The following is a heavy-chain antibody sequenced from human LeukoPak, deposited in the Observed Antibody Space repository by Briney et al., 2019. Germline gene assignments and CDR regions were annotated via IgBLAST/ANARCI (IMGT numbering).Heavy chain of an antibody. CDR2: INPSGNST. CDR3: ARGYSSGYRIDY. D-gene: IGHD6-19*01. CDR1: GYSFTNYY. Sequence: GVSVKVPCKTSGYSFTNYYAHWVRQAPGQGLEWMGIINPSGNSTRYAQIFQDRITMTRDTSTSTVYMELSSLRSEDTAVYYCARGYSSGYRIDYWGQGTLVTVSS. V-gene: IGHV1-46*01. J-gene: IGHJ4*02.